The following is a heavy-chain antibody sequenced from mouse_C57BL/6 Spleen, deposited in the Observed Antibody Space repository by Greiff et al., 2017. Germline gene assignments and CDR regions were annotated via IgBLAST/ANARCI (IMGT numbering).Heavy chain of an antibody. CDR2: IAPEDGET. V-gene: IGHV14-2*01. CDR3: ASSYYQFAY. J-gene: IGHJ3*01. Sequence: EVQLQQSGAELVKPGASVKLSCTASGFNINDYYMHWVKQRTEQGLEWIGRIAPEDGETKYAPKFQGKATITADTSSNTAYLQLSSLTSEDTAVYYCASSYYQFAYWGQGTLVTVSA. D-gene: IGHD2-12*01. CDR1: GFNINDYY.